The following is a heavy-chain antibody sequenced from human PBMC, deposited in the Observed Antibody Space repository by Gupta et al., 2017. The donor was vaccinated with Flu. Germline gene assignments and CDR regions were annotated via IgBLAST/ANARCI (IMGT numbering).Heavy chain of an antibody. CDR2: INSDGSST. CDR1: STHW. CDR3: VRGKLTPGMDV. D-gene: IGHD3-9*01. V-gene: IGHV3-74*01. J-gene: IGHJ6*02. Sequence: STHWMHWVRQAPGKGLVWVSRINSDGSSTNTADSVKGRFTISRDNAKNTLHLQMNSLRAEDTAVYYCVRGKLTPGMDVWGQGTTVTVSS.